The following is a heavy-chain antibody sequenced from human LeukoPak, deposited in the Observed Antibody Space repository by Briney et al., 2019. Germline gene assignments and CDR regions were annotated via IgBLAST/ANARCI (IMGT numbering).Heavy chain of an antibody. Sequence: SETLSLTCAVSGGSISSSNWWSWVRQPPGKGLEWIGEIYHSGSTNYNPSLKSRVSMSVDTSKNQFSLTLTSVTVADTAFYYCARGGIRGYSAFDNLDFWGLGTHVTVSS. J-gene: IGHJ4*02. V-gene: IGHV4-4*02. CDR2: IYHSGST. CDR3: ARGGIRGYSAFDNLDF. D-gene: IGHD5-12*01. CDR1: GGSISSSNW.